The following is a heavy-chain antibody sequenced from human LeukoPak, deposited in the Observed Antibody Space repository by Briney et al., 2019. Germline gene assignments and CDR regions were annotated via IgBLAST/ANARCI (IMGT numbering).Heavy chain of an antibody. CDR3: ARASSGQMDV. J-gene: IGHJ6*04. CDR1: AFTFSSYS. D-gene: IGHD3-22*01. V-gene: IGHV3-21*01. CDR2: ISSSSSYI. Sequence: GGSLRLSCAASAFTFSSYSMNWVRQAPGKGLEWVSSISSSSSYIYYADSVKGRFTISRDNAKNSLYLQMNSLRAEDTAVYYCARASSGQMDVWGKGTTVTVSS.